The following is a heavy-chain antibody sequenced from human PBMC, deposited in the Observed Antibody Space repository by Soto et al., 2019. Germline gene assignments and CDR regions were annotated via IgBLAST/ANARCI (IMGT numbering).Heavy chain of an antibody. D-gene: IGHD6-13*01. CDR1: GKSVSSNSVA. J-gene: IGHJ4*02. Sequence: RSLNCAVSGKSVSSNSVAWNWIRKSPSRGLEWLGRTYYRSRWYNDYAVSVKSRMTINPDTSKNQFSLQLNSVTPEDTAVYYCARLSYSSRTPYFDCWGQGTLVTVSS. CDR2: TYYRSRWYN. V-gene: IGHV6-1*01. CDR3: ARLSYSSRTPYFDC.